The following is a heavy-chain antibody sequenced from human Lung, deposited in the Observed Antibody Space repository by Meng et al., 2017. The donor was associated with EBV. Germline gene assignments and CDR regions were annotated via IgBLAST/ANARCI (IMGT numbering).Heavy chain of an antibody. Sequence: QGELRQWAAGLLKPSATLSLTCAVNGGSLSGAYWNWIRQPPGKGLEWIGEIIHGGSPSYNPSLKSRVTISIDTSKNQLSLMLSSVTAADTAVYYCARRPTGIDYWGQGTLVTVSS. V-gene: IGHV4-34*12. D-gene: IGHD2-8*02. CDR2: IIHGGSP. CDR1: GGSLSGAY. CDR3: ARRPTGIDY. J-gene: IGHJ4*02.